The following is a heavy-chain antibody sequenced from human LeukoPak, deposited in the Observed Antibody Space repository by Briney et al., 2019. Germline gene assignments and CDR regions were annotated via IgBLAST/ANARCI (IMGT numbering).Heavy chain of an antibody. Sequence: PGESLRLSCAASGFTFSSYNMNWVRQAPGKGLEWVSSISSSSSYIYYADSVRGRFTISRDDAKNTLYLQMNSLKTEDTAVYYCTKVLLSARDYVWGNYRYLAFNIWGQGTMVTVSS. D-gene: IGHD3-16*02. CDR2: ISSSSSYI. CDR3: TKVLLSARDYVWGNYRYLAFNI. V-gene: IGHV3-21*03. CDR1: GFTFSSYN. J-gene: IGHJ3*02.